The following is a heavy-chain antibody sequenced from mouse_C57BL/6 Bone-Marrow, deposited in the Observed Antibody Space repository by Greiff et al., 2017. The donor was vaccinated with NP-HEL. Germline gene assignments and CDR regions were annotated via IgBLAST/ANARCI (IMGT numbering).Heavy chain of an antibody. CDR2: ISYDGSN. CDR3: ARGPYYIYYAMDY. CDR1: GYSITSGYY. D-gene: IGHD2-12*01. J-gene: IGHJ4*01. V-gene: IGHV3-6*01. Sequence: EVKLMESGPGLVKPSQSLSLTCSVTGYSITSGYYWNWIRQFPGNKLEWMGYISYDGSNNYNPSLKNRISITRDTSKNQFFLKLNSVTTEDTATYYCARGPYYIYYAMDYWGQGTSVTVSS.